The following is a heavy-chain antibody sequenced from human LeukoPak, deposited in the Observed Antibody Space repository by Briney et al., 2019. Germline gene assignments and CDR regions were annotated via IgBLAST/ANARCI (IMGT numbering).Heavy chain of an antibody. CDR3: ARGSDYYGSGSYRNPQSKYYFDY. J-gene: IGHJ4*02. CDR2: INHSGST. Sequence: RPSETLSLTRAVYGGSFSGYYWSWIRQPPGRGLEWIGEINHSGSTNYNPSLKSRVTISVDTSKNQFSLKLSSVTAADTAVYYCARGSDYYGSGSYRNPQSKYYFDYWGQGTLVTVSS. V-gene: IGHV4-34*01. CDR1: GGSFSGYY. D-gene: IGHD3-10*01.